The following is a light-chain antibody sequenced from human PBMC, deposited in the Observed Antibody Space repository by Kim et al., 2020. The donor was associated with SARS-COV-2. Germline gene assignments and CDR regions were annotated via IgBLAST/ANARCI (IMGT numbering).Light chain of an antibody. J-gene: IGKJ2*01. CDR1: QDITNY. V-gene: IGKV1-33*01. CDR2: VAS. Sequence: DIQMTQSPSSLSASVGDRVTITCQASQDITNYLNWYQQKPGKAPKLLIYVASNLETGVPSRFSGSGSGTDFTFTISSLQPEDIATYYCQQYDNLPYTFGQGTKLEIK. CDR3: QQYDNLPYT.